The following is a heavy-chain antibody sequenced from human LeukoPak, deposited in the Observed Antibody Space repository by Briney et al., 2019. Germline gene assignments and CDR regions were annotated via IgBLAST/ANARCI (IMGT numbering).Heavy chain of an antibody. CDR2: IYPGDSDT. D-gene: IGHD4-17*01. CDR1: RYSFTSYW. Sequence: GDSLKIPCKGSRYSFTSYWIGWVRQMPGKGLEWMGIIYPGDSDTRYSPSFQGQVTISADKSISTAYLQWSSLKASDTAMYYCARPPDPLSNCGEDYWGQGTLVTVSP. CDR3: ARPPDPLSNCGEDY. J-gene: IGHJ4*02. V-gene: IGHV5-51*01.